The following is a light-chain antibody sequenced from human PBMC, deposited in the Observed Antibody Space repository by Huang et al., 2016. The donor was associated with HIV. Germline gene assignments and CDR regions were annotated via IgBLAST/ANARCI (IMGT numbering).Light chain of an antibody. CDR3: QQYDKLFT. CDR1: QDSNSY. Sequence: DIRLTQSPSSLSASVGDRVSITCQASQDSNSYLNWYQQKPGKAPRRLIYDATNLERGVPSRYSGSGSGTHFTFTISSLQPEDFATYYCQQYDKLFTFGPGTRVDIK. V-gene: IGKV1-33*01. CDR2: DAT. J-gene: IGKJ3*01.